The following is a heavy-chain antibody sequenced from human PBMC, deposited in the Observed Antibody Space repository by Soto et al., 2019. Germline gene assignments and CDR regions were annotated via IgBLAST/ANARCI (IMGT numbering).Heavy chain of an antibody. CDR3: AKDDISYYYYYRDV. V-gene: IGHV1-18*01. CDR2: ISAYNGNT. Sequence: ASVKVSCKASGYTFTSYGISWVRQAPGQGLEWMGWISAYNGNTNYAQKLQGRVTMTTDTSTSTAYMELRSLRSDDTAVYYCAKDDISYYYYYRDVWGKGTTVTVS. D-gene: IGHD3-9*01. CDR1: GYTFTSYG. J-gene: IGHJ6*03.